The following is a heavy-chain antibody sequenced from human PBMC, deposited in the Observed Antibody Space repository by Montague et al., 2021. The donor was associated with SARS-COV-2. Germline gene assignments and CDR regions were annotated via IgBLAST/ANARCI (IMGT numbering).Heavy chain of an antibody. D-gene: IGHD3-22*01. CDR1: GGSMRDYY. V-gene: IGHV4-59*01. J-gene: IGHJ4*02. CDR3: ARVHYYTGYVDS. CDR2: IYYSGST. Sequence: SEIRSLTCTVSGGSMRDYYWSWIRQPPGEGLEWIGYIYYSGSTDYNPSLNSRVTLSLDTSKNQFSLNLRSVTAADTAFYYCARVHYYTGYVDSWGQGTLVSVSS.